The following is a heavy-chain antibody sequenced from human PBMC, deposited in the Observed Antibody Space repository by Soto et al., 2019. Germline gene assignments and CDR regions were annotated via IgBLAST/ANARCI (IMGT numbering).Heavy chain of an antibody. Sequence: GGSLRLSCAASGFMFSSYWMSWVRQDPGKGLEWVATISGGASDKFYVDSVKGRFTISRDDSKNTLYLQMNSLRDEDTAVYYCVREDWHRFDSWGQGTLVTVSS. V-gene: IGHV3-7*01. CDR2: ISGGASDK. D-gene: IGHD2-21*01. CDR3: VREDWHRFDS. J-gene: IGHJ4*02. CDR1: GFMFSSYW.